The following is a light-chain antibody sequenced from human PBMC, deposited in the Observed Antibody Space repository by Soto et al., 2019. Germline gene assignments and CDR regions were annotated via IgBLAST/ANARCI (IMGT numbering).Light chain of an antibody. CDR3: QQFGSSPVT. J-gene: IGKJ2*01. CDR1: QSVDSSN. V-gene: IGKV3-20*01. CDR2: GAS. Sequence: EIVLTQSPGTLSLSPGETATLSCRASQSVDSSNLAWYQQKPGQAPSLLIFGASTRATGIPDRFTGSGSGADFTLTISGLESEDFAVYYCQQFGSSPVTFGQGTKLAIK.